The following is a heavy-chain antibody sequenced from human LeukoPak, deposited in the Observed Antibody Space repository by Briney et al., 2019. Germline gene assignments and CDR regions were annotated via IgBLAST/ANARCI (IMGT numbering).Heavy chain of an antibody. V-gene: IGHV3-23*01. Sequence: GGSLRLSCAVSGFTFSSEAMGWVRQLPGGGLEWVSTISPAGGTTYYAGSMKGRFTISRDNSKSTLYLQMNSLRVEDTAVYYCAKGYFRITMVRGVPDLDAFDIWGQGTMVTVSS. CDR3: AKGYFRITMVRGVPDLDAFDI. J-gene: IGHJ3*02. CDR1: GFTFSSEA. CDR2: ISPAGGTT. D-gene: IGHD3-10*01.